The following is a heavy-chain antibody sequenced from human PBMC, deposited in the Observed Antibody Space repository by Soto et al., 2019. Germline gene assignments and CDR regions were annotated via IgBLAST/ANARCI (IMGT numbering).Heavy chain of an antibody. J-gene: IGHJ4*02. CDR3: AKLITPSGYTLAGRLDY. D-gene: IGHD5-18*01. CDR1: GFTFSNYA. CDR2: IINSGGTT. V-gene: IGHV3-23*01. Sequence: GGSLRLSCAASGFTFSNYAMTWVRQAPGKGLEWVSAIINSGGTTYYADSVKGRFTISRDNSKNTLYLQMNSLRAEDTAVYYCAKLITPSGYTLAGRLDYWGQGTLVTVSS.